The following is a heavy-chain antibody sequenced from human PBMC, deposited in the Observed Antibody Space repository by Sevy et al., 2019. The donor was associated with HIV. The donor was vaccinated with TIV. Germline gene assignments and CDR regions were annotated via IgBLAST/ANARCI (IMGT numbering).Heavy chain of an antibody. Sequence: GGSLRLSCAASGFTFNVYGMNWVRQAPGKGLQWVAFTRYDGSTKYYADSVKGRFTISRDNSKITLYLQMNSLRVEDTAMYYCAKDLTERYSTSSGDFDYWGQGSLVTVSS. V-gene: IGHV3-30*02. D-gene: IGHD6-6*01. CDR3: AKDLTERYSTSSGDFDY. J-gene: IGHJ4*02. CDR1: GFTFNVYG. CDR2: TRYDGSTK.